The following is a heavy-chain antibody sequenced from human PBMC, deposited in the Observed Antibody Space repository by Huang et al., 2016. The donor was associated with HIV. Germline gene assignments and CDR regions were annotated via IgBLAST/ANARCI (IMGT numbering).Heavy chain of an antibody. Sequence: QVQLQESGPGLVKPSQTLSLTCTVSGGSISRGGYYWSWIRQPPGKGLEWIGYIYYSGSNYYIPSLKSRVTISVDTSKNQFSLKLSSVTAADTAVYYCARDTDGGRTFDIWGQGTMVTVSS. CDR2: IYYSGSN. V-gene: IGHV4-30-4*08. D-gene: IGHD2-2*02. CDR1: GGSISRGGYY. CDR3: ARDTDGGRTFDI. J-gene: IGHJ3*02.